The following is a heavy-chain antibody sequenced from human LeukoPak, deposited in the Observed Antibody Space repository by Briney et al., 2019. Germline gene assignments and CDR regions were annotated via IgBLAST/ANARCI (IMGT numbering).Heavy chain of an antibody. J-gene: IGHJ5*02. CDR3: ARGLDPAPKHYDFWSGYPRGNWFDP. V-gene: IGHV1-18*01. D-gene: IGHD3-3*01. Sequence: ASVKVSCKASGYTFTSYGISWVRQAPGQGLEWMGWISAYNGNTNYAQKLQGRVTMTRNTSISTAYMELSSLRSEDTAVYYCARGLDPAPKHYDFWSGYPRGNWFDPWGQGTLVTVSS. CDR1: GYTFTSYG. CDR2: ISAYNGNT.